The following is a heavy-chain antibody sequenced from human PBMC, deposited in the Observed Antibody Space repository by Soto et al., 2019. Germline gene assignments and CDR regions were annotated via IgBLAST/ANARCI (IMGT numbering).Heavy chain of an antibody. Sequence: QVQLVQSGAEVKKPGASVKVSCKASGYTFTSYDINWVRQATGQGLEWMGWMNPNSGNTGYAQKFQGRVTMTRNTSISTAYMELSSLRSEDTAVYYCARGQVITLDFWGGYCPFDPWGQGTLVTVSS. CDR3: ARGQVITLDFWGGYCPFDP. CDR2: MNPNSGNT. J-gene: IGHJ5*02. D-gene: IGHD3-3*01. V-gene: IGHV1-8*01. CDR1: GYTFTSYD.